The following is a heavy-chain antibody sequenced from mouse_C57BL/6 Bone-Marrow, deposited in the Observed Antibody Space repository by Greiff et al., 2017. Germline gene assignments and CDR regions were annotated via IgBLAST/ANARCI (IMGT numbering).Heavy chain of an antibody. D-gene: IGHD4-1*01. Sequence: DVMLVESGGGLVKPGGSLKLSCAASGFTFSDYGMHWVRQAPEKGLEWVAYISSGSSTIYYADTVKGRFTISRDNAKNTLFLQMTSLRSEDTAMYYCAMNWDAYWGQGTLVTVSA. CDR3: AMNWDAY. J-gene: IGHJ3*01. CDR2: ISSGSSTI. V-gene: IGHV5-17*01. CDR1: GFTFSDYG.